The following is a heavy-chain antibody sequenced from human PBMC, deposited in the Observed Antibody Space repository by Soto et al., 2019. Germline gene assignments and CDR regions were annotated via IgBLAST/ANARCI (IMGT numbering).Heavy chain of an antibody. V-gene: IGHV3-33*08. CDR3: ARGGYYYDSSGYYYPQGY. Sequence: PGGSLRLSCAASGFTFSSYAMHWVRQAPGKGLEWVAVIWYDGSNKYYADSVKGRFTISRDNSKNTLYLQMNSLRAEDTAVYYCARGGYYYDSSGYYYPQGYWGQGTLVTVSS. J-gene: IGHJ4*02. D-gene: IGHD3-22*01. CDR1: GFTFSSYA. CDR2: IWYDGSNK.